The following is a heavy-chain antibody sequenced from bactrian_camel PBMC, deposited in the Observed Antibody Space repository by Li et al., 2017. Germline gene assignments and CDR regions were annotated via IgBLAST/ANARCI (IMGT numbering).Heavy chain of an antibody. CDR3: AADVSGSCGTDYDVPGWY. Sequence: VQLVESGGGSVQAGGSLRLSCAATGYAISSYCMGWFRQIPGNAREGLATFDIGERTIRYADSVKGRFTISRDYAKKTLSLQMTSLKPEDSDMYYCAADVSGSCGTDYDVPGWYWGQGTQVTVS. V-gene: IGHV3S42*01. CDR1: GYAISSYC. D-gene: IGHD6*01. J-gene: IGHJ4*01. CDR2: FDIGERTI.